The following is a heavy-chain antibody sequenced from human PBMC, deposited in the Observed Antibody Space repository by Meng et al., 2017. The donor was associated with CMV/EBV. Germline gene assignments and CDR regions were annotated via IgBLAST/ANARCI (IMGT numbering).Heavy chain of an antibody. V-gene: IGHV4-34*01. D-gene: IGHD6-13*01. CDR3: AGGIAAAGTRYFDY. Sequence: QVQLQEVGAGLCKPSETLSLTCAVYGGSFSGTYWSWIRQPPGKGLEWIGEINHSGSTNYNPSLKSRVTISVDTSKNQFSLKLSSVTAADTAVYYCAGGIAAAGTRYFDYWGQGTLVTVSS. CDR2: INHSGST. J-gene: IGHJ4*02. CDR1: GGSFSGTY.